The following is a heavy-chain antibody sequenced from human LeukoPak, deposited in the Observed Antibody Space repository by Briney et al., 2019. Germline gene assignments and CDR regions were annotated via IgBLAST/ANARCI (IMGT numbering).Heavy chain of an antibody. Sequence: SETLSLTCAVYGGSFRGYYRSWIRQPPGKGLEWIGEINHSGSTNYNPSLKSRVTISVDTSKNQFSLKLSSVTAADTAVYYCARSQLLYGDFDYWGQGTLVTVSS. CDR2: INHSGST. D-gene: IGHD2-2*02. J-gene: IGHJ4*02. V-gene: IGHV4-34*01. CDR1: GGSFRGYY. CDR3: ARSQLLYGDFDY.